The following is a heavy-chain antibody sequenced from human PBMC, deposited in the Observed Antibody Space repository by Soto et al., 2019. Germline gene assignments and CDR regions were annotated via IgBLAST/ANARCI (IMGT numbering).Heavy chain of an antibody. J-gene: IGHJ4*02. CDR1: GGSISSYY. D-gene: IGHD6-13*01. CDR3: ARYSSRNNYGY. V-gene: IGHV4-59*01. CDR2: IYYSGST. Sequence: PSETLSLTCTVSGGSISSYYWSWIRQPPGKGLEWIGYIYYSGSTNYNPSLKSRVTISVDTSKNQFSLKLSSVTAADTAVYYCARYSSRNNYGYWGQGTLVTVSS.